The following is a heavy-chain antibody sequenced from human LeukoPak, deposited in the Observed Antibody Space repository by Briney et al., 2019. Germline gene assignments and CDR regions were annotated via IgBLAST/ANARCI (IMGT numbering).Heavy chain of an antibody. CDR1: GGSISSSSYY. CDR3: ARVWSSRKAFDI. CDR2: IYYSGST. Sequence: SETLSLTCTVSGGSISSSSYYWGWIRQPPGKGLEWIGSIYYSGSTYYNPSLKSRVTISVDTSKNQFSLKLTSVTAADTAVYYCARVWSSRKAFDIWGQGTMVTVSS. D-gene: IGHD3-16*01. V-gene: IGHV4-39*07. J-gene: IGHJ3*02.